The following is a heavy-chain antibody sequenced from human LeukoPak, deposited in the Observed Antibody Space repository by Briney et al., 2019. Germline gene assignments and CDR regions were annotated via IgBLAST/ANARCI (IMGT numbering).Heavy chain of an antibody. CDR1: GYTFTSYY. V-gene: IGHV1-46*01. Sequence: GASVKVSCKASGYTFTSYYMHWVRQAPGQGLEWMGIINPSGGSTSYAQKFQGRVTMTRDTSTSTVYMELSSLRSEDTTVYYCARGGRAYTVTTEYWLDPWGQGTLVTVSS. CDR2: INPSGGST. D-gene: IGHD4-17*01. J-gene: IGHJ5*02. CDR3: ARGGRAYTVTTEYWLDP.